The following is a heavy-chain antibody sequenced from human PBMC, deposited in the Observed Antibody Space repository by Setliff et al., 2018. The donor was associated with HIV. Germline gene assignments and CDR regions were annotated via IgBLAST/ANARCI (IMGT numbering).Heavy chain of an antibody. V-gene: IGHV5-10-1*01. Sequence: GESLKISCKGSGYIFTSNWISWVRQMPGKGLEWMGRIDPTDSYINYSPSLQGHVTMSSDKSIDTAYLQWSSLKASDTAMYYCARITSPYNNTWFPALFWGQGTLVTVSS. CDR3: ARITSPYNNTWFPALF. CDR2: IDPTDSYI. CDR1: GYIFTSNW. D-gene: IGHD3-16*01. J-gene: IGHJ4*02.